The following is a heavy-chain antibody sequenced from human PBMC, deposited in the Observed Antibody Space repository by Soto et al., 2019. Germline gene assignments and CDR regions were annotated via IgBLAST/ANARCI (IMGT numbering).Heavy chain of an antibody. D-gene: IGHD1-7*01. Sequence: SDTLSLTCAVYGGSFSGYYWSWIRQPPGKGLEWIGEINHSGSTNYNPSLKSRVTISVDTSKNQFSLKLSSVTAADTAVYYCAREGYNWNYDAFDIWGQGTMVPVSS. J-gene: IGHJ3*02. V-gene: IGHV4-34*01. CDR2: INHSGST. CDR3: AREGYNWNYDAFDI. CDR1: GGSFSGYY.